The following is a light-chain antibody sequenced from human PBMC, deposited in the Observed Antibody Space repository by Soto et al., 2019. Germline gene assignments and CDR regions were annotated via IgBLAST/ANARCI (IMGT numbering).Light chain of an antibody. CDR2: DVS. CDR3: SSYTSSSTLVV. J-gene: IGLJ2*01. CDR1: SSDVGGYNY. Sequence: QSVLTQPASVSGSPGQSITISCTGTSSDVGGYNYVSWYQQHPGKAPKLMLYDVSNRPSGVSDRFSGSKSGNTASLTISGRQDEDDDDYYCSSYTSSSTLVVFGGGTQLTVL. V-gene: IGLV2-14*01.